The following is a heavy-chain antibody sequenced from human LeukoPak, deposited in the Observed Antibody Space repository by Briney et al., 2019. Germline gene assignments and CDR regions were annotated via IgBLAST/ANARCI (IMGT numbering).Heavy chain of an antibody. CDR3: ARDRVPSVHNHPRDY. Sequence: GGSLRLFCAASGFTFSSYSMNWVRQAPGKGLEWVSSISSSSSYIYYADSVKGRFTISRDNAKNSLYLQMNSLRAEDTAVYYCARDRVPSVHNHPRDYWGQGTLVTVSS. CDR1: GFTFSSYS. V-gene: IGHV3-21*01. J-gene: IGHJ4*02. CDR2: ISSSSSYI. D-gene: IGHD1-14*01.